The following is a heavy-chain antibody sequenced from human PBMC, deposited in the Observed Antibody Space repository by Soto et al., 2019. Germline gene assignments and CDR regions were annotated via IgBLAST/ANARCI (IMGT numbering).Heavy chain of an antibody. CDR3: AERRGAGGHFDY. Sequence: PGGSLRLSCVASGFTFSNSAMGWVRQAPGKGLEWVSVVSSGGGTHYADSVKGRFTVSRDNSKNTLSLQMNSLRADDTAGYYCAERRGAGGHFDYWGQGALVTVSS. J-gene: IGHJ4*02. CDR2: VSSGGGT. D-gene: IGHD2-15*01. CDR1: GFTFSNSA. V-gene: IGHV3-23*01.